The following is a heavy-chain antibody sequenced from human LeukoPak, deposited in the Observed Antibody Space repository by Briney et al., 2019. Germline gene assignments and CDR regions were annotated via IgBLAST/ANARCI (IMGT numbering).Heavy chain of an antibody. J-gene: IGHJ4*02. Sequence: PGGSLRLSCAASGFTVSSNYMSWVRQAPGKGLEWVSVIYSGGSTYYADSVKGRFTISRDNSKNTLYLQMNSLRAEDTAVYYCAKDPIRYSSSWYFDYWGQGTLVTVSS. D-gene: IGHD6-13*01. V-gene: IGHV3-53*01. CDR2: IYSGGST. CDR3: AKDPIRYSSSWYFDY. CDR1: GFTVSSNY.